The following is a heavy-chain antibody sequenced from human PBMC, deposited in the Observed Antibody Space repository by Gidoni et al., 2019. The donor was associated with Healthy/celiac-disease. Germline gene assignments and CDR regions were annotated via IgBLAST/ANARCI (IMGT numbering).Heavy chain of an antibody. Sequence: EVQLLESGGGLVQPGGSLRLSCAASGFTFSRHAMSWVRQAPGKGLEWVSAISGSGGSTYYADSVKGRFTISRDNSKNTLYLQMNSLRAEDTAVYYCAKAYYDSSGYSYYFDYWGQGTLVTVSS. J-gene: IGHJ4*02. CDR3: AKAYYDSSGYSYYFDY. V-gene: IGHV3-23*01. CDR2: ISGSGGST. D-gene: IGHD3-22*01. CDR1: GFTFSRHA.